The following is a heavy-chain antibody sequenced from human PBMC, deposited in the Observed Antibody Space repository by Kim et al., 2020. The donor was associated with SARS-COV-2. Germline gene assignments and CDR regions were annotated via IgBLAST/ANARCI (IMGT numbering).Heavy chain of an antibody. CDR2: ISGSGGST. CDR1: GFTFSSYA. D-gene: IGHD5-12*01. J-gene: IGHJ4*02. CDR3: AKDRDGYNYVYYFDY. Sequence: GGSLRLSCAAPGFTFSSYAMSWVRQAPGKGLEWVSAISGSGGSTYYADSVKGRFTISRDNSKNTLYLQMNSLRAEDTAVYYCAKDRDGYNYVYYFDYWGQGTLVTVSS. V-gene: IGHV3-23*01.